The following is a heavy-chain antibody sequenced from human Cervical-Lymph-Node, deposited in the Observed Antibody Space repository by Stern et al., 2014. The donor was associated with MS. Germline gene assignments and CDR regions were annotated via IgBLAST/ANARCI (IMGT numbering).Heavy chain of an antibody. V-gene: IGHV1-69*01. CDR1: GGTFSGYT. CDR2: SIPMFDTT. CDR3: ARGGKSASDYIFKLYYYGLDV. Sequence: VQLVQSGAEVKRPGSSVTVSCKASGGTFSGYTISWVRQAPGQGLEWMGGSIPMFDTTNYAQKFQGRVTISADVSTDTAYMELSSLRSEDTAIYYCARGGKSASDYIFKLYYYGLDVWGQGTTVTVSS. D-gene: IGHD4/OR15-4a*01. J-gene: IGHJ6*02.